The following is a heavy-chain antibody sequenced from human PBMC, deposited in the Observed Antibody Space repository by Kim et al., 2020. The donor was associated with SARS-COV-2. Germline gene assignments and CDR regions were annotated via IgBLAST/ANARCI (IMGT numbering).Heavy chain of an antibody. CDR1: GFTFSSYG. V-gene: IGHV3-33*01. CDR2: IWYDGSNK. J-gene: IGHJ6*02. CDR3: ARDQRSYRSAAKIYYYYYGMDV. D-gene: IGHD3-16*02. Sequence: GGSLRLSCAASGFTFSSYGMHWVRQAPGKGLEWVAVIWYDGSNKYYADSVKGRFTISRDNSKNTLYLQMNSLRAEDTAVYYCARDQRSYRSAAKIYYYYYGMDVWGQGTTVTVSS.